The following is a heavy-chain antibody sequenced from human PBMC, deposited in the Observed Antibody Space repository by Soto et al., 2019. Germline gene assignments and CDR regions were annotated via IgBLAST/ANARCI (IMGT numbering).Heavy chain of an antibody. CDR3: AKEDSYNNYVQIDC. CDR1: GFTFGNYA. CDR2: ISGSGADT. V-gene: IGHV3-23*01. D-gene: IGHD4-4*01. Sequence: PGRSLRLSCAASGFTFGNYAMSWVRQTPGKGLEWVSAISGSGADTYYTDSVQGRFTISRDNSKNTLSLQMNSLRAEDTALYYCAKEDSYNNYVQIDCCGQGTLVTVSS. J-gene: IGHJ4*02.